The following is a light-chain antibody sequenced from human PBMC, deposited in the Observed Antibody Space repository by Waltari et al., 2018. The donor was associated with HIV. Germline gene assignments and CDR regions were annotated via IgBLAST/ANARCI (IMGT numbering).Light chain of an antibody. CDR2: RAS. Sequence: VMTQSPVTLSVSPGERVTLSCRASQTVNTTLAWYQQRPGQAPRLLIYRASTRATGIPPRFPGSGSGTEFTLTISSLQSEDFAIYYCQQYNDWLPYTFGQGTKLEIK. CDR3: QQYNDWLPYT. J-gene: IGKJ2*01. CDR1: QTVNTT. V-gene: IGKV3-15*01.